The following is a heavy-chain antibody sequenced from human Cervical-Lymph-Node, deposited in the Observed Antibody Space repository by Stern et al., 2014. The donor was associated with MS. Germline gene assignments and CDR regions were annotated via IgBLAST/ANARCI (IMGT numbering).Heavy chain of an antibody. CDR3: ARQRYFDY. CDR1: GYTFSNSW. CDR2: IYPGDSDT. Sequence: VQLGQSGAEVKKPGESLKISCKGSGYTFSNSWIGWVRQMPGRGLEWMGIIYPGDSDTRYSPSFQGQITISADKSSSTAYLQWNNLKASDTAIYYCARQRYFDYWGQGTLVTVSS. V-gene: IGHV5-51*01. J-gene: IGHJ4*02.